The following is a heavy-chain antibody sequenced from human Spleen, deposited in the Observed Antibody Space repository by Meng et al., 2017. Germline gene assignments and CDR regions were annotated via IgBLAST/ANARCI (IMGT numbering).Heavy chain of an antibody. Sequence: GESLKISCAASGFTLSSFTMNWVRQAPGQGLEWISSISSSSSYIYYADSVKGRFTVSRDNAKNSLSLQMNSLRAEDTAVYYCARDLGLTGTTSLDYWGQGTLVTVSS. CDR2: ISSSSSYI. J-gene: IGHJ4*02. CDR3: ARDLGLTGTTSLDY. CDR1: GFTLSSFT. V-gene: IGHV3-21*01. D-gene: IGHD1-20*01.